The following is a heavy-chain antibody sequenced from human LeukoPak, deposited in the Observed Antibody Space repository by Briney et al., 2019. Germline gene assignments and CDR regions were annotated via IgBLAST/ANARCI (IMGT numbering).Heavy chain of an antibody. CDR1: GFTFSSYI. CDR3: ARGRVTTRPGAFDI. D-gene: IGHD4-17*01. CDR2: ISSSSSYI. Sequence: GGSLRLSCAASGFTFSSYIMNWVRQAPGKGLEWVSSISSSSSYIYYADSVKGRFTISRDNAKNSLYLQMNSLRAEDTAVYYCARGRVTTRPGAFDIWGQGTMVTVSS. J-gene: IGHJ3*02. V-gene: IGHV3-21*01.